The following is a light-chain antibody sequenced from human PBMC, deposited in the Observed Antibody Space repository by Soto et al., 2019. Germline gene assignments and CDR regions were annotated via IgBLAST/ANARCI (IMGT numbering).Light chain of an antibody. CDR3: HQRQSWPRT. J-gene: IGKJ1*01. CDR2: EVS. CDR1: QSLLHINGETF. Sequence: DIVMTQSPLSLPVTPGEPASISCKSSQSLLHINGETFLFWYLQKPGQSPQLLIYEVSTRVSGVPDRFSGSGSGTDFTLTISSLEPEDFAVYYCHQRQSWPRTFGQGTKVDIK. V-gene: IGKV2-29*01.